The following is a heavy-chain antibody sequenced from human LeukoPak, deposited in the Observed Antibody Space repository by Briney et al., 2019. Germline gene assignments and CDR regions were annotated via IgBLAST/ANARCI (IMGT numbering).Heavy chain of an antibody. Sequence: ASVKVSCKAPGYTFTAYYIHWVRQAPGQGPEWLGWIYPNTGDTRFPQKFQGRVTMTRDTSISTAYMELTRLRSDDTAVYYCARVTGQNNDAFDIWGQGTMVTVSS. V-gene: IGHV1-2*02. D-gene: IGHD2-8*02. CDR1: GYTFTAYY. CDR3: ARVTGQNNDAFDI. J-gene: IGHJ3*02. CDR2: IYPNTGDT.